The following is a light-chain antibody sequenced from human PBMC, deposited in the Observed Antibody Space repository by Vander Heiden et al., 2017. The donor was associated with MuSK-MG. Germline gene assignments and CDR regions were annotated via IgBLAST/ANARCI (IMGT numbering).Light chain of an antibody. CDR3: QAWDSSTPE. J-gene: IGLJ2*01. V-gene: IGLV3-1*01. Sequence: SYDLNQPPSVSVSPGQTASITCSGDKLGNKYACWYQQTPGQSPVLVIYQNNKRPSGIPERFSGSYSGNTATLTISGTQTVDEADYYCQAWDSSTPEFGGGTKLTVL. CDR1: KLGNKY. CDR2: QNN.